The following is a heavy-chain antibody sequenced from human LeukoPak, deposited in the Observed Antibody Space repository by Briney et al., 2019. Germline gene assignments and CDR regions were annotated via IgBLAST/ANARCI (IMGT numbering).Heavy chain of an antibody. D-gene: IGHD3-10*01. V-gene: IGHV3-15*01. CDR1: EFTFSNAW. Sequence: GGSLRLSCAASEFTFSNAWMSWVRQAPGKGLEWVGRIKSKNDGGTTDYADPVKGRFTISRDDTNNTLYLQMNSLKTEDTALYYCTRDRSYGYWGQGTLVTVSS. CDR2: IKSKNDGGTT. CDR3: TRDRSYGY. J-gene: IGHJ4*02.